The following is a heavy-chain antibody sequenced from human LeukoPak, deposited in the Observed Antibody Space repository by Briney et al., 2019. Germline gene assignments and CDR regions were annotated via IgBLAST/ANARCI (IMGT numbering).Heavy chain of an antibody. J-gene: IGHJ4*02. Sequence: GGSLRPSCAASGFTFSSYWMTWVRQAPGKGLEWVANIKQDGSEKYYVDSVKGRFTISRDNAKNSLYLQMNSLRAEDTAVYYCARAIAASQYYFDYWGQGTLVTVSS. D-gene: IGHD6-13*01. V-gene: IGHV3-7*02. CDR2: IKQDGSEK. CDR3: ARAIAASQYYFDY. CDR1: GFTFSSYW.